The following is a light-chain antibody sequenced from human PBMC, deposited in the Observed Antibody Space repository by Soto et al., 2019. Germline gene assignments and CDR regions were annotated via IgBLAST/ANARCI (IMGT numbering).Light chain of an antibody. Sequence: QSALTQPPSASGSPGQSVTISCTGTSSDVGGYIFVSWYQQHPGKAPKLMFYDVNKRPSGVPDRFSGSKSDNTASLTVSGLQAEDEADYYCVSYAGGTYVFGTGTKLTVL. CDR2: DVN. J-gene: IGLJ1*01. CDR3: VSYAGGTYV. CDR1: SSDVGGYIF. V-gene: IGLV2-8*01.